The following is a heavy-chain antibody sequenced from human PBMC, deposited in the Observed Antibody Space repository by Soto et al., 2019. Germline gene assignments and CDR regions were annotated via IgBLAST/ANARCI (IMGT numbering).Heavy chain of an antibody. CDR2: ISDSGGST. D-gene: IGHD3-16*01. CDR1: GFTFSSYA. J-gene: IGHJ6*02. CDR3: AKDPRDTFRSYYYYGMDV. Sequence: VQLLESGGGLVQPGGSLRLSCAASGFTFSSYAMSWVRQAPGKGPEWVSGISDSGGSTYYADSVKGRFTISRDNSKKTLHLQMNSLRAEDTAVYYCAKDPRDTFRSYYYYGMDVWGQGTTVTVSS. V-gene: IGHV3-23*01.